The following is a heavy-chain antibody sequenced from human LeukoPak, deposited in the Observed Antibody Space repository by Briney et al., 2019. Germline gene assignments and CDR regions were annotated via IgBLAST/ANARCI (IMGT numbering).Heavy chain of an antibody. CDR3: ARGGGLDV. CDR1: GFTFSTYT. Sequence: GGSLRLSCAASGFTFSTYTMSWVRQAPGKGLEWVASINHNGNVNYYVDSVKGRFTISRDNAKNSLYLQMSNLRAEDTAVYFCARGGGLDVWGQGATVTVSS. V-gene: IGHV3-7*03. D-gene: IGHD3-16*01. CDR2: INHNGNVN. J-gene: IGHJ6*02.